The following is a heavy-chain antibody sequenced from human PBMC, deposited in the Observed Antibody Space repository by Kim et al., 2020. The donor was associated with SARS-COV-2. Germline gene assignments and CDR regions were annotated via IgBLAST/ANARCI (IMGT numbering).Heavy chain of an antibody. J-gene: IGHJ3*02. D-gene: IGHD6-19*01. V-gene: IGHV4-34*01. CDR2: INHSGST. CDR1: GGSFSGYY. CDR3: AREPFLAGQWLPRGYAFDI. Sequence: SETLSLTCAVYGGSFSGYYWSWIRQPPGKGLEWIGEINHSGSTNYNPSLKSRVTISVDTSKNQFSLKLSSVTAADTAVYYCAREPFLAGQWLPRGYAFDIWGQGTMVTVSS.